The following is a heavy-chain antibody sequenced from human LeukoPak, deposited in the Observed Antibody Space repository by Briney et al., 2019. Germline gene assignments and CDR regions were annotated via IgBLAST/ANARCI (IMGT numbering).Heavy chain of an antibody. J-gene: IGHJ6*02. CDR3: ARDRDRGYSSTYYYGMDV. D-gene: IGHD5-18*01. CDR2: ISYDGSNK. V-gene: IGHV3-30*04. Sequence: PGRSLRLSCAASGFTFSSYAMHWVRQAPGKGLEWVAVISYDGSNKYYADSVKGRFTISRDNSKNTLYLQMNSLRAEDTAVYYCARDRDRGYSSTYYYGMDVWGQGTTVTVSS. CDR1: GFTFSSYA.